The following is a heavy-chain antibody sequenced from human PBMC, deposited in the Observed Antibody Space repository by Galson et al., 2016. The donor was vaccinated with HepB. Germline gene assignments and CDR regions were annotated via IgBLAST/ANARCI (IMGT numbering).Heavy chain of an antibody. J-gene: IGHJ4*02. D-gene: IGHD1-26*01. CDR1: GGTFSTYA. V-gene: IGHV1-69*13. CDR2: IIPSFGTP. Sequence: SVKVSCKASGGTFSTYAISWVRQALGQGLEWMGGIIPSFGTPNYAQKFRGRVTITADESTRTAYMELRSLRSKDTAIYYCARDQNGSYLAYWGQGMLVTVSS. CDR3: ARDQNGSYLAY.